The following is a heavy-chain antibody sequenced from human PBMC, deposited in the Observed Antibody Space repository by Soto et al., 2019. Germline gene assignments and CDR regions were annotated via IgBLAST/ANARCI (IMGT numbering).Heavy chain of an antibody. CDR1: GGTLNKHA. CDR3: ARGGTSGWLKGAYDV. Sequence: QVQLVQSGAEVKKPGSSVKVSCKASGGTLNKHAITWVRRAPGQGPEWLGGIIPMFGIPNYPQKFQGRVTITADDSTNTSHMELHSLTSDDTAVYYCARGGTSGWLKGAYDVWGQGTMVTVSS. D-gene: IGHD6-13*01. V-gene: IGHV1-69*01. CDR2: IIPMFGIP. J-gene: IGHJ3*01.